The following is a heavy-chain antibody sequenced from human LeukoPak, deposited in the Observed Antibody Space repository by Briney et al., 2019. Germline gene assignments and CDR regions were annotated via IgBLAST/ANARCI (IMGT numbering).Heavy chain of an antibody. CDR1: GFTFSSYW. D-gene: IGHD3-22*01. CDR2: IKQDGSEK. CDR3: ARDSPTYYYDSSGYYTYYYGMDV. V-gene: IGHV3-7*01. J-gene: IGHJ6*02. Sequence: GGSLRLSCAASGFTFSSYWMSWVRQAPGKGLEWVANIKQDGSEKYYVDSVKGRFTISRDNAKNSLYLQMNSLRAEDTAVYYCARDSPTYYYDSSGYYTYYYGMDVWGQGPRSPSP.